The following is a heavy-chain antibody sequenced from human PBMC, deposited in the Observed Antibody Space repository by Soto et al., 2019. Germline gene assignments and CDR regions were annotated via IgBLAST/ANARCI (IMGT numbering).Heavy chain of an antibody. CDR3: ARRGKNTIFGVAHDY. Sequence: SETQSLTYTVSGGSISSSSDYWGWIRQPPGKGLEWIGSIYYSGSTYYNPSLKSRVTISVDTSKNQFSLKLSSVTAADTAVYYCARRGKNTIFGVAHDYWGQGTLVTVSS. J-gene: IGHJ4*02. V-gene: IGHV4-39*01. D-gene: IGHD3-3*01. CDR2: IYYSGST. CDR1: GGSISSSSDY.